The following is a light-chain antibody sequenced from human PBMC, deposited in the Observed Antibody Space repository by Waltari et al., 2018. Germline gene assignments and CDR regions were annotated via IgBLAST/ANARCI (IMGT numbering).Light chain of an antibody. Sequence: EIVLTQSPGTLSLSPGERATLSCRASQSVGSNYLVWYQQKPGQAPRLLIYGASSRATGIPDRFTGSGSGTDFTLTISRLEPEDFAVYYCQHYGTSSSFGQGTRLEIK. CDR2: GAS. CDR3: QHYGTSSS. J-gene: IGKJ5*01. CDR1: QSVGSNY. V-gene: IGKV3-20*01.